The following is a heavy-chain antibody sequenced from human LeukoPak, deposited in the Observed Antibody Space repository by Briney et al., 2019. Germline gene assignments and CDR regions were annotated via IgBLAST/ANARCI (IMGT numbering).Heavy chain of an antibody. CDR1: GGSISSSSYY. J-gene: IGHJ5*02. Sequence: SETLSLTCTVSGGSISSSSYYWGWIRQPPGKGLEWIGSIYYSGSTFYNPSLNSRVTISVDTSKNQFSLKLSSVTAADTAVYYCARGRTYGDSHRWFDPWGQGTLVTVSS. CDR3: ARGRTYGDSHRWFDP. V-gene: IGHV4-39*07. D-gene: IGHD4-17*01. CDR2: IYYSGST.